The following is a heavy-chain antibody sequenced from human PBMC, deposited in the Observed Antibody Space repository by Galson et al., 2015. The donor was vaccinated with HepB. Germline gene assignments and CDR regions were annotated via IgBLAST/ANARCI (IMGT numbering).Heavy chain of an antibody. CDR1: GDSVSSKNAA. Sequence: CAISGDSVSSKNAAWNWIRQSPSRGLEWMGRTYYRSKWSNDYAASVRSRITISPDTSKNQFSLQLKSGTPEDTAVYYCARDVQWLLDYWGQGTLVTVSS. CDR2: TYYRSKWSN. J-gene: IGHJ4*02. D-gene: IGHD3-22*01. V-gene: IGHV6-1*01. CDR3: ARDVQWLLDY.